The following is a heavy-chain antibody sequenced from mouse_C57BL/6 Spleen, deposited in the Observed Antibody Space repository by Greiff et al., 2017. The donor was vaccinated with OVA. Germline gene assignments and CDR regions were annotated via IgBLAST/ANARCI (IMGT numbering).Heavy chain of an antibody. Sequence: EVKLVESGGGLVKPGGSLKLSCAASGFTFSSYAMSWVRQTPEKRLEWVATISDGGSYTYYPDNVKGRFTISRDNAKNNLYLQMSHLKSEDTAMYYCARETQTGTTDYWGQGTTLTVSS. CDR3: ARETQTGTTDY. J-gene: IGHJ2*01. V-gene: IGHV5-4*01. D-gene: IGHD4-1*01. CDR2: ISDGGSYT. CDR1: GFTFSSYA.